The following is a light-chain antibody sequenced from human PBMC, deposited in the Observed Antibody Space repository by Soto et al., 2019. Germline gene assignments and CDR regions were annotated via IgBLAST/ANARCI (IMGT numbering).Light chain of an antibody. Sequence: EIVLTQSPGTLSLSPGDRATLSCRASQSVSSNYLAWYQRKPGQAPRLLIYGASSRATDIPNRFSGSGSGTDFTLTISRLEPEDFAVYFCQQYDGSPPTFGQGTKVEIK. V-gene: IGKV3-20*01. CDR2: GAS. J-gene: IGKJ1*01. CDR1: QSVSSNY. CDR3: QQYDGSPPT.